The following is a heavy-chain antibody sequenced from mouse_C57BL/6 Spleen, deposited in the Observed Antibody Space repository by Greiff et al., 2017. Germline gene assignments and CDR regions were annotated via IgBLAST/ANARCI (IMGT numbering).Heavy chain of an antibody. CDR1: GYSFTDYN. CDR3: ARSGGYDPYWYFDV. Sequence: EVHLVESGPELVKPGASVKISCKASGYSFTDYNMNWVKQSNGKSLEWIGVINPNYGTTSYNQKFKGKATLTVDKSSSTAYMQLNSLTSEDSAVYYCARSGGYDPYWYFDVWGTGTTVTVSS. V-gene: IGHV1-39*01. D-gene: IGHD2-2*01. CDR2: INPNYGTT. J-gene: IGHJ1*03.